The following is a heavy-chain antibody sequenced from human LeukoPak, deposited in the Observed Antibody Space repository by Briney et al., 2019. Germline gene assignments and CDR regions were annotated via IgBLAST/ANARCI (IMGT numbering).Heavy chain of an antibody. J-gene: IGHJ4*02. V-gene: IGHV3-33*01. CDR1: GFTFSDYG. CDR3: ARVRQWLGTWVDY. D-gene: IGHD6-19*01. Sequence: GGSLRLSCTASGFTFSDYGMHWVRQAPGKGLEWVAIIWYDGYNKYYADSVKGRFTISRDNSENTLYLQMNSLRPEDTAVYYCARVRQWLGTWVDYWGQGTLVTVSS. CDR2: IWYDGYNK.